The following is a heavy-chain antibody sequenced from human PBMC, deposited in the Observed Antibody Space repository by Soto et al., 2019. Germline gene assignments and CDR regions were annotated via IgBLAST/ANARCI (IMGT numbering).Heavy chain of an antibody. V-gene: IGHV3-23*01. D-gene: IGHD3-10*01. Sequence: GSLRLSCAASGFTFSSYAMSWVRQAPGKGLEWVSAISGSGGSTYYADSVKGRFTISRDNSKNTLYLQMNSLRAEDTAVYYCAKGGGRYYYYGMDVWGQGTTVTVSS. J-gene: IGHJ6*02. CDR2: ISGSGGST. CDR3: AKGGGRYYYYGMDV. CDR1: GFTFSSYA.